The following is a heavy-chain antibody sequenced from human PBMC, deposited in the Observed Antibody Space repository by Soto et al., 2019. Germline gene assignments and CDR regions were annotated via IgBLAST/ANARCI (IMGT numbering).Heavy chain of an antibody. CDR1: GGSFSGHY. CDR3: ARGISMIVEVQRDAPDKYYLDS. CDR2: INHTGRT. Sequence: PXGTLALTCAVYGGSFSGHYWSGIRQPPGKGLEWIGEINHTGRTNSNPSLKSRVTISVDTSKNQFSLKLNSVTAAETAVYYCARGISMIVEVQRDAPDKYYLDSWGQGTQVTVSS. V-gene: IGHV4-34*01. J-gene: IGHJ4*02. D-gene: IGHD3-22*01.